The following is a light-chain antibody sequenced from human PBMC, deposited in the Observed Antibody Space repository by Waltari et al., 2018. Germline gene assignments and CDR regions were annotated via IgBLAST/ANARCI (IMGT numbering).Light chain of an antibody. Sequence: SYVLTQPPSVSVAPGKTARITCGGNNIGSKSVHWYKQKPGRAPVLVIYYDSDRPSGIPERFSGSNSGNTATLTISRVEAGDEADYYCQVWDSGSDHPAVVFGGGTKLTVL. CDR2: YDS. CDR1: NIGSKS. CDR3: QVWDSGSDHPAVV. V-gene: IGLV3-21*04. J-gene: IGLJ2*01.